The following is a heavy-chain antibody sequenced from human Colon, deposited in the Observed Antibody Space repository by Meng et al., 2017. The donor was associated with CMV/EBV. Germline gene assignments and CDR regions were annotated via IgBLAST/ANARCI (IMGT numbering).Heavy chain of an antibody. CDR1: GFSFVALS. V-gene: IGHV3-33*01. CDR3: ARDLERGKYVDY. J-gene: IGHJ4*02. D-gene: IGHD3-3*01. CDR2: IGHDGSYT. Sequence: CVASGFSFVALSMHWVRQAQGRGLEFVAIIGHDGSYTNYEDSVKGRFTISRDNSKNTVSLQLSSLRAEDTAVYYCARDLERGKYVDYWGPGTLVTVSS.